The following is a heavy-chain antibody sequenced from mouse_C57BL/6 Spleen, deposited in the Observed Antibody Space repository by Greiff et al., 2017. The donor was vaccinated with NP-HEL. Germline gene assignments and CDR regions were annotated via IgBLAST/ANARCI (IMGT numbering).Heavy chain of an antibody. CDR2: IYPGDGDT. V-gene: IGHV1-82*01. J-gene: IGHJ3*01. CDR1: GYAFSSSW. D-gene: IGHD2-3*01. Sequence: VQLQESGPELVKPGASVKISCKASGYAFSSSWMNWVKQRPGKGLEWIGRIYPGDGDTNYNGKFKGKATLTADKSSSTAYMQLSSLTSEYSAVYFGARDDGSAWFAYWGQGTLVTVSA. CDR3: ARDDGSAWFAY.